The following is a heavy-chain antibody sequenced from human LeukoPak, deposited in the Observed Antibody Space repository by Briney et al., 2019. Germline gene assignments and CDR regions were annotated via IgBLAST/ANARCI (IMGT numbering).Heavy chain of an antibody. J-gene: IGHJ3*02. Sequence: SVKVSCKASGGTFISYAISWVRQAPGQGLEWMGGIIPIFGTANYAQKLQGRVTMTTDTSTSTAYMELRSLRSDDTAVYYCARPNYSGSSGAFDIWGQGTMVTVSS. CDR2: IIPIFGTA. V-gene: IGHV1-69*05. D-gene: IGHD3-10*01. CDR3: ARPNYSGSSGAFDI. CDR1: GGTFISYA.